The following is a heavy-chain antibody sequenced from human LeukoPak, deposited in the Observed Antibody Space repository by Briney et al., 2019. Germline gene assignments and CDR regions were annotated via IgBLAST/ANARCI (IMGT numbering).Heavy chain of an antibody. CDR2: ISSSGSTI. J-gene: IGHJ4*02. Sequence: GGSLRLSCAASGFTFSSYDMHWVREAPGKGVEGSSYISSSGSTIYYADSVKGRFTISRDNGKNSLYLKMHSLRAEDTAVYYCAGEHYTTAMVDIDFWGQGTLVTVSS. CDR3: AGEHYTTAMVDIDF. D-gene: IGHD5-18*01. V-gene: IGHV3-48*03. CDR1: GFTFSSYD.